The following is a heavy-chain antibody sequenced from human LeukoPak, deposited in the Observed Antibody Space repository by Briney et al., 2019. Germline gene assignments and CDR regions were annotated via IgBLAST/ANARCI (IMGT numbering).Heavy chain of an antibody. D-gene: IGHD3-22*01. Sequence: SVKVSCKASGGTFSSYAISWVRQAPGRGLEWMGRIIPIFGTANYAQKFQGRVTITTDESTSTAYMELSSLRSEDTAVYYCASRGDYYDSSGYLLYWGQGTLVTVSS. CDR1: GGTFSSYA. J-gene: IGHJ4*02. CDR3: ASRGDYYDSSGYLLY. CDR2: IIPIFGTA. V-gene: IGHV1-69*05.